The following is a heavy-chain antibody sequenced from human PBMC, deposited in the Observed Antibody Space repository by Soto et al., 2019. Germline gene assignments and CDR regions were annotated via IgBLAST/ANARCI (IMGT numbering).Heavy chain of an antibody. CDR1: GGTFSNYP. CDR3: VIAVPGSGDY. CDR2: IISIFGSA. Sequence: QVQLVQSGAEVKKPGSSVRVSCKASGGTFSNYPISWVRQAPGQGLEWMGRIISIFGSANYAQKFQGRVTINADESSSTAYMELSVLGSEDTAMYYCVIAVPGSGDYWGQGTLVTVSS. J-gene: IGHJ4*02. V-gene: IGHV1-69*15. D-gene: IGHD3-10*01.